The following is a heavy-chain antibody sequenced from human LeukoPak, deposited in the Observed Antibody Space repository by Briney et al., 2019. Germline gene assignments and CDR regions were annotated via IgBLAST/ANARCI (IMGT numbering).Heavy chain of an antibody. V-gene: IGHV3-30*18. CDR2: ISYDGSNK. CDR3: AKDSTTLTLTFDY. J-gene: IGHJ4*02. D-gene: IGHD4-11*01. Sequence: GGSLRLSCAASGFTFSSFGMHWVRQAPGKGLEWVAVISYDGSNKYYADSVKGRFTISRDNSKNTLYLQMNSLKSEDTAVYYCAKDSTTLTLTFDYWGQGTLVTVSS. CDR1: GFTFSSFG.